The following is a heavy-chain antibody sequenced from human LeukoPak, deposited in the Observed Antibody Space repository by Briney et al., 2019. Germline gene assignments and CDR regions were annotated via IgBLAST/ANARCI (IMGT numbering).Heavy chain of an antibody. J-gene: IGHJ4*02. CDR1: GGSISSYY. V-gene: IGHV4-4*07. D-gene: IGHD3-10*01. CDR2: IYTSGST. CDR3: ARDQGFGESNYFDY. Sequence: PSETLSLTCTVSGGSISSYYWSWIRQPAGKGLEWIGRIYTSGSTNYNPSLKSRVTMSVDTSKNQFSLKLSSVTAADTAVYYCARDQGFGESNYFDYWGQGTLVTVSS.